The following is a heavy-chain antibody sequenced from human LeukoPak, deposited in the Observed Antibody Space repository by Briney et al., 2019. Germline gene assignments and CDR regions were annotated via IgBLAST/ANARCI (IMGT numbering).Heavy chain of an antibody. CDR2: NNPKSGGT. V-gene: IGHV1-2*02. Sequence: ATVSVSYKASGYTFTVYYMHGVRQAPGKGGEGVGWNNPKSGGTNYAQKFQGRVTMTRDTSISTAYMELSRLRSDDTAVYYCARGAAMIVVVIPRNDAFDIWGQGTMVTVSS. CDR3: ARGAAMIVVVIPRNDAFDI. CDR1: GYTFTVYY. D-gene: IGHD3-22*01. J-gene: IGHJ3*02.